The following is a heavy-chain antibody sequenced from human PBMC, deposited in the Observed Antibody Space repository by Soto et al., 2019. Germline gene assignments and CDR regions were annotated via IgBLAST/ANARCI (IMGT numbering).Heavy chain of an antibody. Sequence: SETLSLTCTVSGDSLSSSIYYWGWIRQPPGKGLEWIGCLSYSGSTYYNPSLKSRVTISVDTSKNQFSLRLSSVTATDTAVYYCARLERGNDVRYWGQGTLVTVSS. CDR2: LSYSGST. V-gene: IGHV4-39*01. CDR3: ARLERGNDVRY. CDR1: GDSLSSSIYY. J-gene: IGHJ4*02. D-gene: IGHD1-1*01.